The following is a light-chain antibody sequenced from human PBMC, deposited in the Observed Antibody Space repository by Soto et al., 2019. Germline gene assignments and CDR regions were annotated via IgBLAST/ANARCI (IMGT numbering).Light chain of an antibody. CDR1: TSDIGGYDY. J-gene: IGLJ1*01. Sequence: QSALTQPPSATGSPGQSVAISCTGTTSDIGGYDYVSWYQQHPGKAPKLMIYEVNKRPSGVPDRFSGSKSGNTASLTVSGLQADDEADYCCSSHGGNSPYVFGTGTKLTVL. V-gene: IGLV2-8*01. CDR2: EVN. CDR3: SSHGGNSPYV.